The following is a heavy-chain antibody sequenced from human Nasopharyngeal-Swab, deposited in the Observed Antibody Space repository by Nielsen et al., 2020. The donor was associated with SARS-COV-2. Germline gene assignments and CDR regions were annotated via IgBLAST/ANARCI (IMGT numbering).Heavy chain of an antibody. CDR3: ARDDLTAYDAFDI. D-gene: IGHD7-27*01. CDR2: INPNSGGT. V-gene: IGHV1-2*02. CDR1: GYTFTSYG. Sequence: ASVKVSCKASGYTFTSYGISWVRQAPGQGLELMGWINPNSGGTNYAQKFQGRVTMTRDTSISTAYMELSRLRSDDTAVYYCARDDLTAYDAFDIWGQGTMVTVSS. J-gene: IGHJ3*02.